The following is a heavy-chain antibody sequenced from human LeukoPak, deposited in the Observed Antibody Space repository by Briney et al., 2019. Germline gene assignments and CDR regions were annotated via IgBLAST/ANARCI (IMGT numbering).Heavy chain of an antibody. V-gene: IGHV4-59*01. CDR2: IYYSGST. D-gene: IGHD3-10*01. CDR1: GGSISSCY. J-gene: IGHJ3*02. Sequence: SETLSLTCTVSGGSISSCYWSWIRQPPGKGLEWIGYIYYSGSTNYNPSLKSRVTISVDTSKNQFSLKLSSVTAADTAVYYCARVGEYYYGSGSYYAFDIWGQGTMVTVSS. CDR3: ARVGEYYYGSGSYYAFDI.